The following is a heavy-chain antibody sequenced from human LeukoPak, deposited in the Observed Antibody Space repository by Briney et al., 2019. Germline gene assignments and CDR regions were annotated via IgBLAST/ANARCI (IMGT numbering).Heavy chain of an antibody. V-gene: IGHV4-39*01. Sequence: SETLSLTCTVSGGSISSSSYYWGWIRQPPGEGLEWIGSIYYSGSTYYNPSLKSRVTISVDTSKNQFSLKLSSVTAADTAVYYCARQTTVTTRVGYYYYYGMDVWGQGTTVTVSS. CDR2: IYYSGST. CDR1: GGSISSSSYY. D-gene: IGHD4-17*01. J-gene: IGHJ6*02. CDR3: ARQTTVTTRVGYYYYYGMDV.